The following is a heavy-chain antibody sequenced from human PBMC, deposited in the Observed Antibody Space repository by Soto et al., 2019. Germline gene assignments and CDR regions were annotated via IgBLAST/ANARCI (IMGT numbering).Heavy chain of an antibody. CDR1: GGTFSSYV. Sequence: SVKVSCKASGGTFSSYVISWVRQAPGQGLEWMGGIIPIFATANYAQKFQGRVTITADKSTSTAYMELSSLRSEDTAVYYCASEGAAAGPLGYWGQGNLVTVSS. V-gene: IGHV1-69*06. CDR2: IIPIFATA. CDR3: ASEGAAAGPLGY. J-gene: IGHJ4*02. D-gene: IGHD6-13*01.